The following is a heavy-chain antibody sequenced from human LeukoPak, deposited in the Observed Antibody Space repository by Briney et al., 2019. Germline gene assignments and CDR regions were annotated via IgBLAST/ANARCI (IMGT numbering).Heavy chain of an antibody. CDR1: GFTFSSYA. CDR3: AKAAYYDILTGYYSYYFDY. D-gene: IGHD3-9*01. J-gene: IGHJ4*02. Sequence: GGSLRLSCAASGFTFSSYAMSWVRQAPGKGLEWVSAISGSDGSTYYADSVKGRFTISRDNSKNTLYLQMNSLRAEDTAVYYCAKAAYYDILTGYYSYYFDYWGQGTLVTVSS. CDR2: ISGSDGST. V-gene: IGHV3-23*01.